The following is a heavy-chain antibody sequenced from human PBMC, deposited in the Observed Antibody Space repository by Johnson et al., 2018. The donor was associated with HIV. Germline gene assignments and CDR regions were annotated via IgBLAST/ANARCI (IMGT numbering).Heavy chain of an antibody. J-gene: IGHJ3*02. V-gene: IGHV3-11*04. D-gene: IGHD3/OR15-3a*01. CDR1: GFTFNDYY. CDR3: ARDGRGLDAFDI. CDR2: ISTSGATI. Sequence: QVQLVESGGGVVKPGGSLRLSCAASGFTFNDYYMSWIRQAPGKGLEWLSYISTSGATIYYADSVKGRFTISRDIAKNTLYLQMNSLRAEDTAVYYCARDGRGLDAFDIWGQGTVVTVSS.